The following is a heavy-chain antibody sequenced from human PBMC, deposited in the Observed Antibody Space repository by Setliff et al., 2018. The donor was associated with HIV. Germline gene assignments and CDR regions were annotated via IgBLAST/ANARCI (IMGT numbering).Heavy chain of an antibody. CDR1: GYTFTAFY. D-gene: IGHD3-22*01. Sequence: SVKVSCKTSGYTFTAFYIHWVRQAPGQGLEWMGGRSPIFSTTNYAQKFQGRVTITTDESTSRAYMELSSLRSEDTADYYCAITSRGYSLQRGGAFDIWGQGTLVTVSS. CDR2: RSPIFSTT. CDR3: AITSRGYSLQRGGAFDI. J-gene: IGHJ3*02. V-gene: IGHV1-69*05.